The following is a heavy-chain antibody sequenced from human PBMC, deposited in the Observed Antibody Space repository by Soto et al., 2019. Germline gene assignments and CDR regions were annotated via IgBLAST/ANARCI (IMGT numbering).Heavy chain of an antibody. D-gene: IGHD4-17*01. V-gene: IGHV3-72*01. J-gene: IGHJ4*02. CDR1: GFTISDHY. CDR2: IRNKAKSYTT. Sequence: EVQLVESGGGLLQPGGSLRLSCAASGFTISDHYMDWVRQAPGKGLEWVGRIRNKAKSYTTDYAASVKGRFTISRDDSKNSLYLQMNSLKSEDTAVYYCARYDYGDVDYWGQGTLVTVSS. CDR3: ARYDYGDVDY.